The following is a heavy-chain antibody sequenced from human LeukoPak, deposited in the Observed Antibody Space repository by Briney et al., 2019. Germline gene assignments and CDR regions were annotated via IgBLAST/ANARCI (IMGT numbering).Heavy chain of an antibody. D-gene: IGHD6-13*01. CDR3: ARGSIAAAGPEVGSYYFDY. CDR1: GXSISSYY. CDR2: IYYSGST. V-gene: IGHV4-59*01. J-gene: IGHJ4*02. Sequence: TSETLSLTCTVSGXSISSYYWSWIRQPPGKGLEWIGYIYYSGSTNYNPSLKSRVTISVDTSKTQFSLKLSSVTAADTAVYYCARGSIAAAGPEVGSYYFDYWGQGTLSPSPQ.